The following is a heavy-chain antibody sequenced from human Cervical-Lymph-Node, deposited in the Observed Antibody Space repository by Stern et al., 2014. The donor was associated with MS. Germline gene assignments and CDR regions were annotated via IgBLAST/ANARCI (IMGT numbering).Heavy chain of an antibody. CDR2: IYSGGTP. J-gene: IGHJ4*02. CDR1: GYIVSINH. V-gene: IGHV3-66*02. D-gene: IGHD5-24*01. Sequence: EVQLVESGGGLVEPGESLRLSCAVSGYIVSINHMNWVRQAPGKGLEWVASIYSGGTPYYAGSVKGRFTISRDDTKNTVSLQLNSLRADDTALYYCATTTYESSPYKERCFDHWGQGILVTVAS. CDR3: ATTTYESSPYKERCFDH.